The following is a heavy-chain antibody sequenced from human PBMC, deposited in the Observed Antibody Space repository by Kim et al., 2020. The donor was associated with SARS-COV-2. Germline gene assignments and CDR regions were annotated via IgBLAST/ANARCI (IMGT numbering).Heavy chain of an antibody. Sequence: GGSLRLSCTASGFTFSSYWMHWVRQAPGKGLVLVARINIDGGTTTYADSVKGRFTISRDNAKNTLYLQMNSLRAEDTAVYYCARQNVGWFDPWGQGTLVTVSS. CDR3: ARQNVGWFDP. D-gene: IGHD1-26*01. CDR1: GFTFSSYW. V-gene: IGHV3-74*03. CDR2: INIDGGTT. J-gene: IGHJ5*02.